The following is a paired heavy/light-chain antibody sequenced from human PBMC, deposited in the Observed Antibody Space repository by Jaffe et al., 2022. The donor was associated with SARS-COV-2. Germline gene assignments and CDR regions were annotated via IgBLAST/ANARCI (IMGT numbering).Heavy chain of an antibody. CDR3: ASSSYYDFWSGYYTPYYYFDY. D-gene: IGHD3-3*01. CDR2: IYHSGST. Sequence: QVQLQESGPGLVKPSGTLSLTCAVSGGSISSSNWWSWVRQPPGKGLEWIGEIYHSGSTNYNPSLKSRVTISVDKSKNQFSLKLSSVTAADTAVYYCASSSYYDFWSGYYTPYYYFDYWGQGTLVTVSS. CDR1: GGSISSSNW. V-gene: IGHV4-4*02. J-gene: IGHJ4*02.
Light chain of an antibody. CDR3: SSYTSSSTPHV. CDR1: SSDVGGYNY. CDR2: DVS. Sequence: QSALTQPASVSGSPGQSITISCTGTSSDVGGYNYVSWYQQHPGKAPKLMIYDVSNRPSGVSNRFSGSKSGNTASLTISGLQAEDEADYYCSSYTSSSTPHVFGTGTKVTVL. V-gene: IGLV2-14*01. J-gene: IGLJ1*01.